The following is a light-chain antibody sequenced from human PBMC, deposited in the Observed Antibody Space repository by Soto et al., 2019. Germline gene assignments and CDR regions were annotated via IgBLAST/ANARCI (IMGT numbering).Light chain of an antibody. V-gene: IGKV3-11*01. CDR2: DAS. Sequence: EIVLTQSPATLSLSPGERATLSCRASQSVSSYLAWYQQKPGQAPSLLIYDASNRATGIPARFSGSGSGTDFTLTISSLEPEDFAVYYCQQRSNWLPLTFGGGTKVEIK. CDR1: QSVSSY. CDR3: QQRSNWLPLT. J-gene: IGKJ4*01.